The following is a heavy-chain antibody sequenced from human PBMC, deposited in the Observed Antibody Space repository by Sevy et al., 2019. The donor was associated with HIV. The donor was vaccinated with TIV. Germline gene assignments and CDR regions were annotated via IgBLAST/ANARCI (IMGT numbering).Heavy chain of an antibody. CDR1: GGSISSGSHD. Sequence: SETLSLTCTVSGGSISSGSHDWGWIRQPPGKGLEWIGSIYFSGGTYYNPALKSRVTISVDTSKNQFSLKQSSVTAADTAVYYCARHGGVSFYYDSSGPTPRGGYFDSWGQGTLVTVSS. CDR3: ARHGGVSFYYDSSGPTPRGGYFDS. J-gene: IGHJ4*02. CDR2: IYFSGGT. D-gene: IGHD3-22*01. V-gene: IGHV4-39*01.